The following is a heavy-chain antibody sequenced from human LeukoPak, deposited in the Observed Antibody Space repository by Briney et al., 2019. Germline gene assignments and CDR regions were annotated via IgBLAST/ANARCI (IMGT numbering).Heavy chain of an antibody. CDR2: ISSSSSTI. CDR1: GFTFSSYS. J-gene: IGHJ3*02. D-gene: IGHD3-22*01. Sequence: GGSLRLSCAASGFTFSSYSMNWVRQAPGKGLEWVSYISSSSSTIYYADSVKGRFTISRDNAKNSLYLQMNSLRAEDTAVYYCARDLAVVVVSAFDIWGQGTMVTVSS. CDR3: ARDLAVVVVSAFDI. V-gene: IGHV3-48*04.